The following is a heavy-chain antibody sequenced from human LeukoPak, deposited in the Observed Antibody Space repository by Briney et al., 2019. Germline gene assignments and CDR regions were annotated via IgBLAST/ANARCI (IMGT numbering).Heavy chain of an antibody. CDR2: IYYSGST. D-gene: IGHD4-23*01. Sequence: PETPSHTCTVSGGSISSGSYYWGWIRQPPGKGLEWIGSIYYSGSTYYNPSLKSRVTISVETSKNQFSLKLNSVTAADTAVYYCARSWYGGNSNPAYWCFDLWGRGTLVTVSS. J-gene: IGHJ2*01. V-gene: IGHV4-39*01. CDR3: ARSWYGGNSNPAYWCFDL. CDR1: GGSISSGSYY.